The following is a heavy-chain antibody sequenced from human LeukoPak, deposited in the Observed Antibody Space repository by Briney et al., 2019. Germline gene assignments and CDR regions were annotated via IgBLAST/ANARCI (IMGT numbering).Heavy chain of an antibody. CDR2: IYSGGST. CDR3: ARQLGYCSGGSCQHWFDP. V-gene: IGHV3-53*04. CDR1: GFTVSSNY. D-gene: IGHD2-15*01. J-gene: IGHJ5*02. Sequence: GGSLRLSCAASGFTVSSNYMSWVRQAPGKGLEWVSVIYSGGSTYYADPVKGRFTISRHNSKNTLYLQMNSLRAEDTAVYYCARQLGYCSGGSCQHWFDPWGQGTLVTVSS.